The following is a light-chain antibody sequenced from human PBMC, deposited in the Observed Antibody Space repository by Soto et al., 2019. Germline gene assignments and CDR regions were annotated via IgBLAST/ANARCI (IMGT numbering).Light chain of an antibody. J-gene: IGKJ2*01. Sequence: EIVLTQSPGTLSLSPGESVTLSCRASQRVDSSHIAWYRQKPGQAPWLLIYGASNRATGIPARFSGSGSGTDFSLTISRLEAEDSAVYYCQHYGSSPPYTFGQGTKLKIK. V-gene: IGKV3-20*01. CDR1: QRVDSSH. CDR2: GAS. CDR3: QHYGSSPPYT.